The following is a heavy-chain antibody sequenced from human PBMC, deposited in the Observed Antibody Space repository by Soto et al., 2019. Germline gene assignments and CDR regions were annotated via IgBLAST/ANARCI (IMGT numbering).Heavy chain of an antibody. CDR2: IKQDGSEK. J-gene: IGHJ6*03. Sequence: EVQLVESGGGLVQPGGSLRLSCAASGITFSIYWMSWVRQAPGKGLEWVANIKQDGSEKYYVDSVKGRFTISRDNAKSSLYLQMISLRAEDTAVFWCARGSGHYMDVWGKGTTVTVSS. V-gene: IGHV3-7*01. D-gene: IGHD1-26*01. CDR3: ARGSGHYMDV. CDR1: GITFSIYW.